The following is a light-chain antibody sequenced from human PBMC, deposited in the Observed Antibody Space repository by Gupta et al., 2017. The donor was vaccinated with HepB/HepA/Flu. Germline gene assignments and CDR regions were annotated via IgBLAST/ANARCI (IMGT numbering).Light chain of an antibody. Sequence: QSALTQLASVSGSPGQPIPIPCTGTSSDIGGYNYVSWYQQHPGKAPKVMIYDVSNRPSGVSNRFSGSKSGNTASLTISGLQAEDEADYYCNSYTSSSTYVFGTGTKVTVL. CDR2: DVS. J-gene: IGLJ1*01. CDR3: NSYTSSSTYV. V-gene: IGLV2-14*03. CDR1: SSDIGGYNY.